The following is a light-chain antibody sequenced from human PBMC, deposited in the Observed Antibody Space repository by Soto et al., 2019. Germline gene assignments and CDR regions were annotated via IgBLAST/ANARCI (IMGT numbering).Light chain of an antibody. CDR3: QQYNSYGT. CDR1: QSVSSW. Sequence: TQSPATLSLSPGERATLSCRASQSVSSWLAWYQQKPGKAPKLLIYKASSLESGVPSRFSGSGSGTEFTLTISSLQPDDFATYYCQQYNSYGTFGQGTKVDIK. V-gene: IGKV1-5*03. CDR2: KAS. J-gene: IGKJ1*01.